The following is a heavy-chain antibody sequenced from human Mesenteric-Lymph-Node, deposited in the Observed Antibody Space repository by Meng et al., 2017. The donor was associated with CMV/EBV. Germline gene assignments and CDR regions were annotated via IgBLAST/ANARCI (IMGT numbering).Heavy chain of an antibody. V-gene: IGHV4-34*01. Sequence: LYLTCAVYGGSFSGYYWSWIRQPPGKGLEWIGEINHSGSTNYNPSLKSRVTISVDTSKNQFSLKLSSVTAADTAVYYCARGRFGVDYWGQGTLVTVSS. CDR2: INHSGST. CDR3: ARGRFGVDY. D-gene: IGHD3-10*01. CDR1: GGSFSGYY. J-gene: IGHJ4*02.